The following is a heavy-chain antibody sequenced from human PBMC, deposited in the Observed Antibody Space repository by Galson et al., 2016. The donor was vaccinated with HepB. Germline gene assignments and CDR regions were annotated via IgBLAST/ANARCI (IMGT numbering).Heavy chain of an antibody. Sequence: TLSLTCTVSGGSNSSGGHSWTWIRQHAVKGLEWIGYIYNTGTIYNNPSLQSRVSISVDTSKNQFSLKLTSVTAADTAVYFCARGGYALEYWGQGILVTVSS. J-gene: IGHJ4*02. CDR3: ARGGYALEY. D-gene: IGHD2-15*01. CDR2: IYNTGTI. V-gene: IGHV4-31*03. CDR1: GGSNSSGGHS.